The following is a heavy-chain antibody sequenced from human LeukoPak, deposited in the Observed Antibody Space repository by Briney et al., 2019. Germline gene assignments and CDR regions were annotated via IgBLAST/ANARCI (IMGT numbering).Heavy chain of an antibody. CDR2: IYHSGST. CDR3: ARSTQASSTSFDY. Sequence: SETLSLTCTVSGGSISNYYWSWIRQPPGKGLEYIGFIYHSGSTNYNPSLKSRVTMSVDKSKNQCPLMLTSVTAADTAIYFCARSTQASSTSFDYWGQGTLVTVSS. D-gene: IGHD6-6*01. CDR1: GGSISNYY. J-gene: IGHJ4*02. V-gene: IGHV4-59*01.